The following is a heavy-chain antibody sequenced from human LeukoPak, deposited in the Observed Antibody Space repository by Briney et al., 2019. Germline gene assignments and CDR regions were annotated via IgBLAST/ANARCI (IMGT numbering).Heavy chain of an antibody. CDR3: ARQYSNNWYDDRGWFDP. D-gene: IGHD6-13*01. J-gene: IGHJ5*02. V-gene: IGHV4-4*02. Sequence: PSETLSLTCAVSGGSISSSNWWSWVRQPPGKGLEWIGEIYHSGSSYYNPSLKSRVTISIDTSKNQFSLKLSSVTAADTAVYYCARQYSNNWYDDRGWFDPWGQGTLVIVSS. CDR1: GGSISSSNW. CDR2: IYHSGSS.